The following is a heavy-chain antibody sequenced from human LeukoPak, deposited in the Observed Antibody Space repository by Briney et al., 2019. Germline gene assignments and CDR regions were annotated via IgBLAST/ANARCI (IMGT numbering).Heavy chain of an antibody. CDR1: GFTFDDYA. CDR3: AKGGVEMATISDFDY. Sequence: GGSLRLSCAASGFTFDDYAMPWVRQAPGKGLEWVSGISWNSGSIGYADSVKGRFTISRDNAKNSLYLQMNSLRAEDTALYYCAKGGVEMATISDFDYWGQGTLVTVSS. J-gene: IGHJ4*02. CDR2: ISWNSGSI. D-gene: IGHD5-24*01. V-gene: IGHV3-9*01.